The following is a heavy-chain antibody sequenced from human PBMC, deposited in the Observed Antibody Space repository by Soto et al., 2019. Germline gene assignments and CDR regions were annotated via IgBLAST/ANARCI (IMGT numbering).Heavy chain of an antibody. CDR1: GYTFTSYG. CDR3: ARTLDNWNPDIYWFDP. D-gene: IGHD1-20*01. V-gene: IGHV1-18*01. J-gene: IGHJ5*02. CDR2: ISAYNGNT. Sequence: ASVKVSCKASGYTFTSYGISWVRQAPGQGLEWMGWISAYNGNTNYAQKLQGRVTMTTDTSTSTAYMELRSLRSDDTAVCYCARTLDNWNPDIYWFDPWGQGTLVTVSS.